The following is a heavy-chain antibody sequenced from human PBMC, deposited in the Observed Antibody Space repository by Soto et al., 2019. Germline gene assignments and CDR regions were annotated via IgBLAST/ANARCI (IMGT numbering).Heavy chain of an antibody. J-gene: IGHJ4*02. Sequence: LSLTCTVSGGSMRNYFWTWIRQPPGKGLEWIGYIHYSGTTSFFPSYNPSLRSRVTISEDTSKNQFSLKLLSVTTADAAVYFCAAGEASSRNLAPYYLDFWGQGTLVTVSS. CDR1: GGSMRNYF. CDR3: AAGEASSRNLAPYYLDF. V-gene: IGHV4-59*01. CDR2: IHYSGTT. D-gene: IGHD6-13*01.